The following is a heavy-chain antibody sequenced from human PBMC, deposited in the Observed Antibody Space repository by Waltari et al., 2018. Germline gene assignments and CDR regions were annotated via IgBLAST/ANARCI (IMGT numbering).Heavy chain of an antibody. D-gene: IGHD2-15*01. J-gene: IGHJ5*02. CDR3: ARQLSWFDP. Sequence: QVQLQESGPGLVKPSETLSLTCTVSGGSISSYYWRWIRQPPGKGLEWIGYIFYSGITNYNPSLKSRVTISVDTSKNQFSLKLSSVTAADTAVYYCARQLSWFDPWGQGTLVTVSS. CDR1: GGSISSYY. V-gene: IGHV4-59*01. CDR2: IFYSGIT.